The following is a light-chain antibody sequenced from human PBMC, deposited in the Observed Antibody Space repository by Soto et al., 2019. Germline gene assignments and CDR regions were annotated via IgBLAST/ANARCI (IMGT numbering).Light chain of an antibody. J-gene: IGLJ2*01. V-gene: IGLV2-14*03. CDR2: DVT. CDR3: SSYTTSSTQV. Sequence: QSALTQPASVSGPPGQSIVISCTGTSSDVGAYNYVSWYQQYPGKAPKLIIYDVTNRPSGVSNRFSGSKSGDTASLTISGLHAEDEADYYCSSYTTSSTQVFGGGTKLTVL. CDR1: SSDVGAYNY.